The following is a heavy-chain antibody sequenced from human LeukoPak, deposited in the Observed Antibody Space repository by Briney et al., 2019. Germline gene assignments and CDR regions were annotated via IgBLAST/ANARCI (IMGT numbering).Heavy chain of an antibody. Sequence: GGSLRLSCAASGFTFSSYDMHWVRQAPGKGLEWVSAISGSGGSTYYADSVKGRFTISRDNSKNTLYLQMNSLRAEDTAVYYCAKAFRAWLRTVDYWGQGTLVTVSS. V-gene: IGHV3-23*01. D-gene: IGHD5-12*01. CDR1: GFTFSSYD. J-gene: IGHJ4*02. CDR2: ISGSGGST. CDR3: AKAFRAWLRTVDY.